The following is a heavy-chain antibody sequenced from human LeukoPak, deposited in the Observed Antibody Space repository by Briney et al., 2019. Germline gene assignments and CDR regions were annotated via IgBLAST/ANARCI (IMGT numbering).Heavy chain of an antibody. Sequence: SETLSLTCTISGASIDSYDWSWIRQPPGKGLEWIGYIYYSGTTNYNPSRKRRVTISVDTSKYQFSLKMGSVTAADTAVYYCARGKNLLELLPTIEYWGQGTLVPVSS. D-gene: IGHD3-10*01. CDR2: IYYSGTT. V-gene: IGHV4-59*01. CDR1: GASIDSYD. CDR3: ARGKNLLELLPTIEY. J-gene: IGHJ4*02.